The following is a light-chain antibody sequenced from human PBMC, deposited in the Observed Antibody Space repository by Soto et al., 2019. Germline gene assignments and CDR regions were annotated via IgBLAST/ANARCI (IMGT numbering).Light chain of an antibody. Sequence: EVVLTQSPGTLSLSPGERATLSCRASQSVSSSSLAWYQRKPGQAPRLLLYGASSRATGIPDRISGSGSGKYFTLNSSRLAPEDFAVYYWQQFGSSSWTFGQGTKVEIK. CDR1: QSVSSSS. CDR3: QQFGSSSWT. J-gene: IGKJ1*01. CDR2: GAS. V-gene: IGKV3-20*01.